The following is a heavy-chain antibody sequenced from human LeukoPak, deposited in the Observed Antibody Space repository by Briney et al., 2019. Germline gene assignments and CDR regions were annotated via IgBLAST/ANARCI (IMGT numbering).Heavy chain of an antibody. Sequence: PGGSLRLSCAASGFTFSLYWMNWVRQAPGKGLEWVSSISSSSSYIYYADSVKGRFTISRDNAKNSLYLQMNSLRDEDTAVYYCARGGSGYGDYSYFFGLDVWGQGTTVTVSS. D-gene: IGHD5-12*01. CDR1: GFTFSLYW. CDR3: ARGGSGYGDYSYFFGLDV. J-gene: IGHJ6*02. V-gene: IGHV3-21*01. CDR2: ISSSSSYI.